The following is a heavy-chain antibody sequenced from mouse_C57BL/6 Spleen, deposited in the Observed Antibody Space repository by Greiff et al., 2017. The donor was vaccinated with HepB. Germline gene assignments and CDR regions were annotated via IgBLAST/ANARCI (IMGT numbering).Heavy chain of an antibody. Sequence: EVQLQQSGPELVKPGASVKISCKASGYTFTDYYMNWVKQSHGKSLEWIGDINPNNGGTSYKQKFKGKATLTVDKSSSTAYMELRSLTSEDSAVYYCAREGEGGYFDVWGTGTTVTVSS. CDR2: INPNNGGT. J-gene: IGHJ1*03. CDR1: GYTFTDYY. CDR3: AREGEGGYFDV. V-gene: IGHV1-26*01.